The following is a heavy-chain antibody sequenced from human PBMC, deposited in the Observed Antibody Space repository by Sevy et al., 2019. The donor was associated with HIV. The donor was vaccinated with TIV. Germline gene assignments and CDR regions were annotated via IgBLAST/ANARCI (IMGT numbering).Heavy chain of an antibody. CDR3: ARDPHDIVVVPARIYNWFDP. CDR2: ISSSSSYI. J-gene: IGHJ5*02. Sequence: GGSLRLSCAASGFTFSSYSMNLVTQAPGTGPDWVSSISSSSSYIYYADSVKGRFTISRDNPKNSLYLQMNSLRAEDTAVYYCARDPHDIVVVPARIYNWFDPWGQGTLVTVSS. CDR1: GFTFSSYS. V-gene: IGHV3-21*01. D-gene: IGHD2-2*01.